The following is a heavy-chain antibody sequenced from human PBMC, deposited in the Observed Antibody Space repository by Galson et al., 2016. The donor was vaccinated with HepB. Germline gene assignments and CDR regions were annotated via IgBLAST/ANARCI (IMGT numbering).Heavy chain of an antibody. J-gene: IGHJ4*02. V-gene: IGHV3-30*18. CDR1: GFTFRSYG. Sequence: SLRLSCAVSGFTFRSYGMQWVRQAPGKGLEWVAVTSYDGLNRYYVDSVKGRFTISKDNSKNTLLLQMDSLRVEDTAVYYCAKTIAMHGTGWREVDSWGQGTLVTVSS. CDR2: TSYDGLNR. CDR3: AKTIAMHGTGWREVDS. D-gene: IGHD4/OR15-4a*01.